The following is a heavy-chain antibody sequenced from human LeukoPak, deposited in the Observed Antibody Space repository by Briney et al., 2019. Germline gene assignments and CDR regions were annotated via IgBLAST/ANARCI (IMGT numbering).Heavy chain of an antibody. J-gene: IGHJ4*02. D-gene: IGHD5-24*01. CDR1: GGTFSSYA. V-gene: IGHV1-69*04. CDR2: IIPILGIA. Sequence: SVKVSCKASGGTFSSYAISWVRQAPGQGLEWMGRIIPILGIANYAQKFQGRVTITADKSTSTAYMELSSLKASDTAMYYCARHRRDGYNIDYWGQGTLVTVSS. CDR3: ARHRRDGYNIDY.